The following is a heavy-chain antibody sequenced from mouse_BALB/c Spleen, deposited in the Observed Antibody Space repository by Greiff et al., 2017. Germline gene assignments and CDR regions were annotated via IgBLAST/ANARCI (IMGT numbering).Heavy chain of an antibody. CDR1: GFNIKDYS. J-gene: IGHJ3*01. Sequence: EVQLQQSGAELVRPGALVKLSCKASGFNIKDYSMHWVKQRPEQGLEWIGWIDPENGNTVYDPKFQGKASITADTSSSTAYLQLSSLTSEDTAVYYCANSYYGTAWFAYWGQGTLVTVSA. D-gene: IGHD1-1*01. CDR3: ANSYYGTAWFAY. CDR2: IDPENGNT. V-gene: IGHV14-1*02.